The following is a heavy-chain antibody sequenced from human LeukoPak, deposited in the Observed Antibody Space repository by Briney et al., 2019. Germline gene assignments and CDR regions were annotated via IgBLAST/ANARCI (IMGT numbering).Heavy chain of an antibody. CDR1: GFTFSSYG. Sequence: TGGSLRLSCAASGFTFSSYGMHWVRQAPGKGLEWVAFIRYDGSNKYYADSVKGRFTISRDNSKNTLYLQMNSLRAEDTAVYYCARYNWKYVDYYYGMDVWGQGTTVTVSS. CDR2: IRYDGSNK. D-gene: IGHD1-1*01. CDR3: ARYNWKYVDYYYGMDV. V-gene: IGHV3-30*02. J-gene: IGHJ6*02.